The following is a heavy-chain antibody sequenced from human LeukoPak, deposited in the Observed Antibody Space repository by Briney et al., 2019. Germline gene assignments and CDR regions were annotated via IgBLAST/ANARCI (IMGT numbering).Heavy chain of an antibody. J-gene: IGHJ6*02. CDR3: ARDPIAVGYGMDV. CDR2: IIPIFGTA. CDR1: GGTFSSYA. V-gene: IGHV1-69*13. D-gene: IGHD6-19*01. Sequence: EASVNVSCKASGGTFSSYAISWVRQAPGQGLEWMGGIIPIFGTANYAQKFQGRVTITADESTSTAYMELSSLRSEDTAVYYCARDPIAVGYGMDVWGQGTTVTVSS.